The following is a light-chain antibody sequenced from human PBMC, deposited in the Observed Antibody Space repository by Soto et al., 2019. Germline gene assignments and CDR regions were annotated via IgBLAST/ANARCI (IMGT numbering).Light chain of an antibody. CDR1: ISDVWSYNL. J-gene: IGLJ1*01. Sequence: QSVLTQPASVCGSPGQSNTISCAGTISDVWSYNLVSWYQNHPGKAPKLMIYEGSKRPSGVSNRFSGSKSGNTASLTISGLQAADEADYFCFSYAGSSTYVFGTGTKVTVL. CDR2: EGS. V-gene: IGLV2-23*01. CDR3: FSYAGSSTYV.